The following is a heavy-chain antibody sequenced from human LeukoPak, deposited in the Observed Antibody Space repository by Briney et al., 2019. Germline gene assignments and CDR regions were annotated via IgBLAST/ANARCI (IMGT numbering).Heavy chain of an antibody. V-gene: IGHV4-59*01. D-gene: IGHD5-12*01. Sequence: PSETLSLTCTVSGGSISSYYWNWIRQPPGKGLEWIGYMSYSGTTNYNPSLKSRVTISIDTSKSQFSLKLNSVTAADTAVYYCARTSIGYDYYAYWGQGTLAIVSS. CDR1: GGSISSYY. J-gene: IGHJ4*02. CDR3: ARTSIGYDYYAY. CDR2: MSYSGTT.